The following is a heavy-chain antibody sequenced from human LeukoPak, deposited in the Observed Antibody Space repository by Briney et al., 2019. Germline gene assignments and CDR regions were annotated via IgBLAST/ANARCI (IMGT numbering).Heavy chain of an antibody. D-gene: IGHD3-3*02. Sequence: VASVTVSCKASGGTFSSYAISWVRQAPGQGLEWMGGIIPIFGTANYAQKFQGRVTITADESTSTAYMELSSLRSEDTAVYYCARARLAFSSDAFDIWGQGTMVTVSS. CDR3: ARARLAFSSDAFDI. V-gene: IGHV1-69*01. CDR1: GGTFSSYA. J-gene: IGHJ3*02. CDR2: IIPIFGTA.